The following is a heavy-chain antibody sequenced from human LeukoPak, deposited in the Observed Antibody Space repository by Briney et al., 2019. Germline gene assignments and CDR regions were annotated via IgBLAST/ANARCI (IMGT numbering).Heavy chain of an antibody. Sequence: GGSLRLSCAASGFTFSSYWMTWVRQAPGKGPEWVANIKEDGSQKYYVDSVRGRFTISRDNAKNSLFLQMNSLRVEDTAVYYCARRGGSSSRRSPVDYWGQGTLVTVSP. CDR3: ARRGGSSSRRSPVDY. D-gene: IGHD6-6*01. J-gene: IGHJ4*02. CDR1: GFTFSSYW. CDR2: IKEDGSQK. V-gene: IGHV3-7*01.